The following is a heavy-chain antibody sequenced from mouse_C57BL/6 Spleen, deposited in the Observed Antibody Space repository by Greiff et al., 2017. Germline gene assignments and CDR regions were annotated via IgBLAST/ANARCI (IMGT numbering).Heavy chain of an antibody. CDR1: GYAFSSSW. V-gene: IGHV1-82*01. Sequence: LQESGPELVKPGASVKISCKASGYAFSSSWMNWVKQRPGKGLEWIGRIYPGDGDTNYNGKFKGKATLTADKSSSTAYMQLSSLTSEDSAVYFCARWGTTVVASYWYFDVWGTGTTVTVSS. CDR2: IYPGDGDT. J-gene: IGHJ1*03. CDR3: ARWGTTVVASYWYFDV. D-gene: IGHD1-1*01.